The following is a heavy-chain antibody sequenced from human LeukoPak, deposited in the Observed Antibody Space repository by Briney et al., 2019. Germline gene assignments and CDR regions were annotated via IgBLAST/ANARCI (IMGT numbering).Heavy chain of an antibody. Sequence: SETLSLTCAVSGGSISSSNWWSWVRQPPGKGLEWIGEIYHSGSTNYNSSLKSRVTISVDKSKNQFSLKLSSVTAADTAVYYCAREIYRDPYGMDVWGQGTTVTVSS. V-gene: IGHV4-4*02. J-gene: IGHJ6*02. D-gene: IGHD4-17*01. CDR3: AREIYRDPYGMDV. CDR1: GGSISSSNW. CDR2: IYHSGST.